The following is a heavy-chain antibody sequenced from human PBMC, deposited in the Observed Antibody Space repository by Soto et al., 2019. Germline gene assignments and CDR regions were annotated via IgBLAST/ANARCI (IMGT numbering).Heavy chain of an antibody. CDR2: IYYSGST. V-gene: IGHV4-59*01. CDR3: AREGYYDSTNGVDY. J-gene: IGHJ4*02. CDR1: GGSISSYY. Sequence: PSETLSLTCTVSGGSISSYYWSWIRQPPGKGLEWIGYIYYSGSTNYNPSLKSRVTISVDTSKNQFSLKLSSVTAADTAVYYCAREGYYDSTNGVDYWGQGTLVTVSP. D-gene: IGHD3-22*01.